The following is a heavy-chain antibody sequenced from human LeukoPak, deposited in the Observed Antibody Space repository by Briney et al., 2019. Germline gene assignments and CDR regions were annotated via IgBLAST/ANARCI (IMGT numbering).Heavy chain of an antibody. V-gene: IGHV3-7*01. CDR2: IKQDGSEK. CDR3: ATSSSKTS. D-gene: IGHD6-6*01. CDR1: GFTFSSYA. Sequence: GGTLRLSCAASGFTFSSYAMHWVRQAPGKGLEWVANIKQDGSEKYYVDSVKGRFTISRDNAKNSLYLQMNSLRAEDTAVYYWATSSSKTSWGQGTLDTVSS. J-gene: IGHJ5*02.